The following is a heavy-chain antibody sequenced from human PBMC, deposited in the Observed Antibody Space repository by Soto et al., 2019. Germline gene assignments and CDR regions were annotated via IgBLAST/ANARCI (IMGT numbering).Heavy chain of an antibody. CDR1: GPSISSSSHY. V-gene: IGHV4-39*01. CDR3: AKLGPRDYDFWSGYSTRYYGMDV. D-gene: IGHD3-3*01. Sequence: TQSLTCTPSGPSISSSSHYSGWIRQPPVKGLDWVGSFYYRGSSYYNPSLKSRVTISVDTSKNQFSLTLSSVTAADTAVYYRAKLGPRDYDFWSGYSTRYYGMDVWGQGTTVTDSS. CDR2: FYYRGSS. J-gene: IGHJ6*02.